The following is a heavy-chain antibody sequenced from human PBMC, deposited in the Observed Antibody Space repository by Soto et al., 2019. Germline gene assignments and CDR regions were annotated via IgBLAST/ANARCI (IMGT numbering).Heavy chain of an antibody. V-gene: IGHV4-34*01. J-gene: IGHJ6*02. D-gene: IGHD3-3*01. CDR2: INHSGSP. CDR1: GSLPVGSLSTYF. Sequence: SETLSLTCGLSGSLPVGSLSTYFWTWIRQPPGKGLEWMGEINHSGSPNYSPSLRGRVTISLDTSKKQFSLNLSSVTAADTAVYFCARARFSQWSQDYYGLDVWGQGTTVTVSS. CDR3: ARARFSQWSQDYYGLDV.